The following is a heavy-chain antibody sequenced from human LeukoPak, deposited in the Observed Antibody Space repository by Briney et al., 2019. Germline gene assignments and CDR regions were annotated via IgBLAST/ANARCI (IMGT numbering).Heavy chain of an antibody. CDR3: TTDYGSGSYHYFNY. D-gene: IGHD3-10*01. CDR1: GFTFSNAW. V-gene: IGHV3-15*01. CDR2: IKSKTDGGTT. Sequence: PGGSLRLSCAASGFTFSNAWMSWVRQAPGKGLEWVGCIKSKTDGGTTDYAAPVKGRFAISRDDSKNTLYLQMNSLKTEDTAVYYCTTDYGSGSYHYFNYWGQGTLVTVSS. J-gene: IGHJ4*02.